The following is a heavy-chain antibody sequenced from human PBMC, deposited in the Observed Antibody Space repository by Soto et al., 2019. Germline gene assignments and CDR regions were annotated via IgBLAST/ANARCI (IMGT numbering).Heavy chain of an antibody. CDR2: INSRSDSI. D-gene: IGHD3-10*01. CDR1: GFSFSTYD. CDR3: ARDAPLSPGTWLNLDY. V-gene: IGHV3-48*01. Sequence: GGSLRLSCAASGFSFSTYDMNWVRQAPGKGLEWISYINSRSDSIDYADSVKGRFTITRDNAKNSVYLQMNGLRVEDTGVYYCARDAPLSPGTWLNLDYWSQGTLVTVPQ. J-gene: IGHJ4*02.